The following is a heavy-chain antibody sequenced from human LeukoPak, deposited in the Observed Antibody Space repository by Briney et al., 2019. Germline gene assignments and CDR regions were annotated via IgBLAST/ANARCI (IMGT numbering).Heavy chain of an antibody. CDR3: ARERRFGEFMDWFDP. V-gene: IGHV1-18*01. CDR1: GYTFTSYG. CDR2: ISAYNGNT. Sequence: ASVKVSCKASGYTFTSYGISWVRQAPGQRLEWMGWISAYNGNTNYAQKLQGRVTMTTDTSTSTAYMELRSLRSDDTAVYYCARERRFGEFMDWFDPWGQGTLVTVSS. D-gene: IGHD3-10*01. J-gene: IGHJ5*02.